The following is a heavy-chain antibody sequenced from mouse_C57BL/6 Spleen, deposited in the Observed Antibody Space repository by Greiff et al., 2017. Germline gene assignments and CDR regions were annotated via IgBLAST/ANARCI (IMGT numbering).Heavy chain of an antibody. CDR2: ISNGGGST. Sequence: EVKVVESGGGLVQPGGSLKLSCAASGFTFSDYYMYWVRQTPEKRLEWVAYISNGGGSTYYPDTVKGRFTISRDNAKNTLYLQMSRLKSEDTAMYYCARRAQATGAMDYWGQGTSVTVSS. CDR3: ARRAQATGAMDY. CDR1: GFTFSDYY. V-gene: IGHV5-12*01. J-gene: IGHJ4*01. D-gene: IGHD3-2*02.